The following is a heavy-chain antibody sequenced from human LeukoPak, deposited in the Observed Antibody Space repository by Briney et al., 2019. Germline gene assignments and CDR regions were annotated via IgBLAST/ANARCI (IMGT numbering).Heavy chain of an antibody. J-gene: IGHJ4*02. CDR1: QFTFSHFG. CDR2: RWNDGSSR. D-gene: IGHD4-11*01. V-gene: IGHV3-33*06. CDR3: AKDAQRGFDYSNSLEY. Sequence: GGSLTLSCVASQFTFSHFGMHWVRQAPGKGLEWVAVRWNDGSSRFYADSVKGRFTIFRDNFQNTVYLQMNSLRADDTAVYYCAKDAQRGFDYSNSLEYWGRGTLVTVSS.